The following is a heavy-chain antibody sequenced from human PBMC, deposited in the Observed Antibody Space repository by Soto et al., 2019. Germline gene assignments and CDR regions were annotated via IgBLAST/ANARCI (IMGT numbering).Heavy chain of an antibody. CDR1: GGSISSSSDF. D-gene: IGHD6-19*01. V-gene: IGHV4-39*01. J-gene: IGHJ4*02. Sequence: PSETLSLTCTVSGGSISSSSDFWGWIRQPPGKGLEWIGSIFYSGSTNHNPSLKSRVTISVDRSKNQFSLKLSSVTAADTAVYYCARHERLASVDYWGQGTLVTVSS. CDR3: ARHERLASVDY. CDR2: IFYSGST.